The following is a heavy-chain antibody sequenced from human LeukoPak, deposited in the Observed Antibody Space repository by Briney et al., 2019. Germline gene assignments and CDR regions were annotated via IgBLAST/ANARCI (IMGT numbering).Heavy chain of an antibody. J-gene: IGHJ4*02. CDR1: GFTFKNFA. CDR2: IPYRAGKS. D-gene: IGHD2-2*01. V-gene: IGHV3-23*01. CDR3: AKVYCSSPRCFLPFDY. Sequence: GGSLRHSCSTSGFTFKNFALSWVRQAPGKGLEWVATIPYRAGKSYYADSVQGRFSISRDDSAKTVYLHLNSLRAGDTAIYYCAKVYCSSPRCFLPFDYWGEGTLVTVSS.